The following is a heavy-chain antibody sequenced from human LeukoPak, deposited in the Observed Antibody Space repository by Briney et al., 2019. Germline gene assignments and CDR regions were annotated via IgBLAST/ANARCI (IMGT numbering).Heavy chain of an antibody. CDR1: GYSISSGYY. Sequence: SSETLSLXCAVSGYSISSGYYWGWIRQPPGKGLEWIGSIYHSGSTYYNPSLKSRVTISVDTSKNQFSLKLSSVTAADTAVYYCARNGITIFGVVPYWYFDLWGRGTLVTVSS. J-gene: IGHJ2*01. CDR3: ARNGITIFGVVPYWYFDL. CDR2: IYHSGST. D-gene: IGHD3-3*01. V-gene: IGHV4-38-2*01.